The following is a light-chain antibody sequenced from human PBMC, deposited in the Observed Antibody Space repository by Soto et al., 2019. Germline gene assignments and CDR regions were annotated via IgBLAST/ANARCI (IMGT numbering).Light chain of an antibody. CDR1: ESIYINS. V-gene: IGKV3-20*01. Sequence: EIVLTQSPGTLSLSPGESATLSCKASESIYINSFAWYYQKPGQPPRLPIYGASTRATSIPDRFSGRWSGTDFVLSIDRLEVEDSGIYYCQQYGASPFTFGPGTRVDIK. CDR2: GAS. CDR3: QQYGASPFT. J-gene: IGKJ3*01.